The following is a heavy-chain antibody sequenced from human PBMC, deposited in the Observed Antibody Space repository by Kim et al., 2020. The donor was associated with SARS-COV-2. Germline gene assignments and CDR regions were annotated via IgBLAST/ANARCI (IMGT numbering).Heavy chain of an antibody. J-gene: IGHJ5*02. CDR1: GFTFTDYA. V-gene: IGHV3-23*01. CDR2: FDGSDATT. Sequence: GGSLRLSCTTAGFTFTDYAMSWVRQAPGKGLEWVSCFDGSDATTYSVYAVKGRSTSSKDNHNHTLPYQMSTRTADDAADYYGKKGGGGSKCDHWGQGTLV. CDR3: KKGGGGSKCDH. D-gene: IGHD3-16*01.